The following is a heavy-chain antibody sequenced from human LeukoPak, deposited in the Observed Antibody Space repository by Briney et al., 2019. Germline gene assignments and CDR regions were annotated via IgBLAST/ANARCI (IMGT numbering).Heavy chain of an antibody. CDR1: GFTFSTYW. V-gene: IGHV3-7*01. CDR2: INQDGGDK. CDR3: ARNPSRRFDY. J-gene: IGHJ4*02. Sequence: RGALRLSCAASGFTFSTYWMSWLRQAPGKGLEGVAHINQDGGDKYYVDSVKGRFTISRDNAKNSLYLQMSSLRDDDAAVYYCARNPSRRFDYWGQGPLVPVS. D-gene: IGHD1-14*01.